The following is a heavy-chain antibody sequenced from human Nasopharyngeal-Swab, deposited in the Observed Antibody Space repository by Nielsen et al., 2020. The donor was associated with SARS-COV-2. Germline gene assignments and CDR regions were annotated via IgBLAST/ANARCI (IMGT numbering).Heavy chain of an antibody. CDR2: FFHSGRT. V-gene: IGHV4-59*08. D-gene: IGHD1-26*01. J-gene: IGHJ4*02. CDR3: ARELPGTYSSFDY. CDR1: GGSISSYY. Sequence: GSLRLSCTVSGGSISSYYWSWIRQPPGKRLEWIGYFFHSGRTDYNPSLKSRVTMSIDTSRTQFYLKLTSVTAADTAIYFCARELPGTYSSFDYWGQGILVTVSS.